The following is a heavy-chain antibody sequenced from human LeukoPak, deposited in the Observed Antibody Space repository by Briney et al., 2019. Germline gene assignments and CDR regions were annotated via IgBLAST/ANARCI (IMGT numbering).Heavy chain of an antibody. J-gene: IGHJ4*02. Sequence: GGSLRLSCAASGFTFSSYGMHWVRQAPGKELEWVAVIWYDGSNKYYADSVKGRFTISRDNSKNTLYLQMNSLRAEDTAVYYCARDHGDYVKDYWGQGTLVTVSS. V-gene: IGHV3-33*01. D-gene: IGHD4-17*01. CDR1: GFTFSSYG. CDR2: IWYDGSNK. CDR3: ARDHGDYVKDY.